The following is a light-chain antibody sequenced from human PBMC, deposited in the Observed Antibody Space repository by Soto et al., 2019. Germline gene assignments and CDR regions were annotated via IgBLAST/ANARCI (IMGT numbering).Light chain of an antibody. J-gene: IGLJ3*02. V-gene: IGLV4-60*02. Sequence: QSVLTQSSSASASLGSSVKLTCTLSRGHSSYIIAWHQQQPGKAPRYLMKLEGSGSYNKGSGVPDRFSGSSSGADRYLTISNLQFEDEADYYCETWDSNTHTVFGGGTKLTV. CDR2: LEGSGSY. CDR1: RGHSSYI. CDR3: ETWDSNTHTV.